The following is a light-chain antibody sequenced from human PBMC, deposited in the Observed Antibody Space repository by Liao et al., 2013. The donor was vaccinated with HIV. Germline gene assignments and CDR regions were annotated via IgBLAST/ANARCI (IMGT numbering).Light chain of an antibody. CDR1: KLGDKY. V-gene: IGLV3-1*01. CDR2: QDT. CDR3: QAWDSGPVRV. J-gene: IGLJ3*02. Sequence: SYELTQPPSVSVSPGQTASITCSGDKLGDKYVCWYQQKPGQSPVLVIYQDTKRPSGIPERFSGSNSGNTATLTISGTQAMDESDYYCQAWDSGPVRVFGGGTKLTVL.